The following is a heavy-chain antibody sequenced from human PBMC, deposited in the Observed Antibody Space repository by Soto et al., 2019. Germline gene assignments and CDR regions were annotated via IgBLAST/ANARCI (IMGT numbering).Heavy chain of an antibody. D-gene: IGHD3-10*01. CDR3: SKGRGGSGKVPLDY. J-gene: IGHJ4*02. CDR1: GFTFRSYA. CDR2: IHSGGRDT. Sequence: EVQLLQSGGGLVQPGESLRLSCAASGFTFRSYALTWVRQAPWRGLEWVATIHSGGRDTYYGDSVKGRFTVSRNNSNNTVDLHMSSLRAEDTAFYYFSKGRGGSGKVPLDYWGQGTLVTVSS. V-gene: IGHV3-23*01.